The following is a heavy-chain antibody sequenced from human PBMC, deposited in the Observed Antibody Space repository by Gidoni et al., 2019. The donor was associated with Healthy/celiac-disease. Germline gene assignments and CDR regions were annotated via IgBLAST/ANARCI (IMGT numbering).Heavy chain of an antibody. CDR3: AKDLGDYEGLFDY. J-gene: IGHJ4*02. D-gene: IGHD4-17*01. CDR2: SSGSGGRT. CDR1: GFTFSSYA. Sequence: EVQLLESGGGLVQPGGYLRLCCADSGFTFSSYAMSWVRQAPGTGLEWVSASSGSGGRTYYADSVKGLFTVSRDNSKNTLYLQMNSLRAEDTAVYYCAKDLGDYEGLFDYWGQGTLVTVSS. V-gene: IGHV3-23*01.